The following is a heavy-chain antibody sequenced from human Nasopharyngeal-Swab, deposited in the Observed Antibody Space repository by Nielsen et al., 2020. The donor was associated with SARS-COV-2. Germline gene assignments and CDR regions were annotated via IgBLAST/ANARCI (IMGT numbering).Heavy chain of an antibody. CDR3: ARHYYSGSYYGGWFDP. V-gene: IGHV4-34*01. CDR2: INHSGST. D-gene: IGHD1-26*01. Sequence: SETLSLTCAVYGGSFSGYYWSWIRQPPGKGLEWIGEINHSGSTYYNPSLKSRVTISVDTSKNQFSLKLSSVTAADTAVYYCARHYYSGSYYGGWFDPWGQGTLVTVSS. CDR1: GGSFSGYY. J-gene: IGHJ5*02.